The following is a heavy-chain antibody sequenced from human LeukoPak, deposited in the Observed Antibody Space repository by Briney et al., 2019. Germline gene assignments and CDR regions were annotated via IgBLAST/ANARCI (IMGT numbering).Heavy chain of an antibody. CDR3: ARVVNQMPYS. D-gene: IGHD2-2*02. Sequence: SLILSAAASGFSFSSYEMNLVRDAPGKVQGWVSYISSSGGTIYYADSVKGRFTISRDNAKNSLFLQMNSLRAEDTAVYYCARVVNQMPYSWGQGALVTVSS. CDR2: ISSSGGTI. J-gene: IGHJ1*01. V-gene: IGHV3-48*03. CDR1: GFSFSSYE.